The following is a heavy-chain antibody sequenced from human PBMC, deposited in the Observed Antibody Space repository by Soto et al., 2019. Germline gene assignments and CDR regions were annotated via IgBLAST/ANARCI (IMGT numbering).Heavy chain of an antibody. J-gene: IGHJ4*02. V-gene: IGHV2-5*02. D-gene: IGHD3-10*01. CDR3: ARTLLLWFGELPPQHFDS. CDR1: GFSLSTSGVG. CDR2: IYWDDDK. Sequence: QITLKESGPTLVKPTQTLTLTCTFSGFSLSTSGVGVGWIRQPPGKALEWLALIYWDDDKRYSPSLKSRLTTTKDXVKXQXDLTMTIMDPVDTATYYCARTLLLWFGELPPQHFDSWGQGTLVTVSS.